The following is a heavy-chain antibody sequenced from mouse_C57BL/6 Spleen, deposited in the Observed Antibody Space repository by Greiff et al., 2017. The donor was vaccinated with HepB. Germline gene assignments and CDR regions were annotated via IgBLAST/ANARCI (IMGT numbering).Heavy chain of an antibody. CDR2: ISYDGSN. CDR1: GYSITSGYY. D-gene: IGHD2-3*01. Sequence: EVKVEESGPGLVKPSQSLSLTCSVTGYSITSGYYWNWIRQFPGNKLEWMGYISYDGSNNYNPSLKNRISITRDTSKNQFFLKLNSVTTEDTATYYCARDRGYLYAMDYWGQGTSVTVSS. V-gene: IGHV3-6*01. J-gene: IGHJ4*01. CDR3: ARDRGYLYAMDY.